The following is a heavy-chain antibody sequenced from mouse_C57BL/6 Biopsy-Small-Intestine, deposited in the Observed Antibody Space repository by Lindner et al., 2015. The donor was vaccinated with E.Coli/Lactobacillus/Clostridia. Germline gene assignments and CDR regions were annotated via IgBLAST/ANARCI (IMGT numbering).Heavy chain of an antibody. CDR3: TRTLVRGVFAMDV. CDR1: GYTFTSYD. D-gene: IGHD1-1*02. CDR2: INPDSNNK. V-gene: IGHV1S61*01. Sequence: SVKVSCKASGYTFTSYDLNWVRQAPGQGLECLGWINPDSNNKGYPQKFQGRVTMTRDTSIDTVYMELSNLRSEDTAVYYCTRTLVRGVFAMDVWGQGTTVTVSS. J-gene: IGHJ1*01.